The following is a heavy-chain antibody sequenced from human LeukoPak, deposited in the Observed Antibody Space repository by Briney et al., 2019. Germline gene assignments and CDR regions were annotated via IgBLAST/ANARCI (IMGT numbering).Heavy chain of an antibody. J-gene: IGHJ6*02. CDR2: MNSDGRTT. CDR3: ATLHFYAMGV. V-gene: IGHV3-74*01. Sequence: GGSLRLSCAASGFTFSDNWMHWVRQAPGKGLVWVSRMNSDGRTTYYADSVKGRFTTSRDNAKSTLYLQMSSLRAEDTAIYYCATLHFYAMGVWGQGTTVTVSS. CDR1: GFTFSDNW.